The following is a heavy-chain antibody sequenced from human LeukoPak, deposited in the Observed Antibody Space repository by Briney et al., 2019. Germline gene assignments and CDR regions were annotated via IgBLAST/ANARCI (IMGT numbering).Heavy chain of an antibody. J-gene: IGHJ3*02. D-gene: IGHD1-26*01. CDR3: ARVGATYAFDI. CDR2: IYHSGST. Sequence: SETLSLTCTVSGYSISSGYYWGWIRQPPGKGLEWIANIYHSGSTYYNPSLKSRVTISVDTSKNQFSLKVNSVTAADTAVYYCARVGATYAFDIWGQGTMVTVSS. V-gene: IGHV4-38-2*02. CDR1: GYSISSGYY.